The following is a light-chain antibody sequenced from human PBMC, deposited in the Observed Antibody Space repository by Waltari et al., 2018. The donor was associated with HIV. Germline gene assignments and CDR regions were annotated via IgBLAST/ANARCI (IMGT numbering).Light chain of an antibody. CDR1: SSDIGGYTY. Sequence: QSALTQPPSASGSPGQSVTISCTGTSSDIGGYTYVSWYQQYPGKAPKLMIYEVSERPSGVPDRFSGSKSANTASLTVSGLQAEDEADYYCSSYGGSANLLFGGGTKLTVL. V-gene: IGLV2-8*01. CDR2: EVS. CDR3: SSYGGSANLL. J-gene: IGLJ2*01.